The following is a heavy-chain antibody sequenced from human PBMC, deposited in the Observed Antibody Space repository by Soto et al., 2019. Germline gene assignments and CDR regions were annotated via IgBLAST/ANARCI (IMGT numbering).Heavy chain of an antibody. V-gene: IGHV3-23*01. D-gene: IGHD3-16*02. Sequence: GGSLRLSCAASGFTFSSYAMSWVRQAPGKGLEWVSAISGSGGSTYYADSVKGRFTISRDNSKNTLYLQMNSLRAEDTAGYYMAKDQYVYVGGSYRYITQFAYWGQGTLVTVSS. J-gene: IGHJ4*02. CDR1: GFTFSSYA. CDR2: ISGSGGST. CDR3: AKDQYVYVGGSYRYITQFAY.